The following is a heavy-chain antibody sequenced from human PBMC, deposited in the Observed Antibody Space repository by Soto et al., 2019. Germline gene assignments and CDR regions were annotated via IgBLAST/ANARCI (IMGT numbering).Heavy chain of an antibody. CDR2: IIPIFGTA. V-gene: IGHV1-69*01. D-gene: IGHD3-22*01. CDR3: ASRYYYDSSGYYSHTKFDY. Sequence: QVQLVQSGAEVKKPGSSVKVSCKASGGTFSSYAISWVRQAPGQGLEWTGGIIPIFGTANYAQKFQGRVTITADESTSTAYMELSSLRSEDTAVYYCASRYYYDSSGYYSHTKFDYWGQGTLVTVSS. CDR1: GGTFSSYA. J-gene: IGHJ4*02.